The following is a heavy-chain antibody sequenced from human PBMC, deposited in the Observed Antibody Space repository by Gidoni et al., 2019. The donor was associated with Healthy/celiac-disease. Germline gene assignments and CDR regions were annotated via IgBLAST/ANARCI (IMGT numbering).Heavy chain of an antibody. V-gene: IGHV1-69*01. CDR3: ASGDCSGGSCYGEGYYYGMDV. J-gene: IGHJ6*02. CDR2: IIPIFGTA. D-gene: IGHD2-15*01. CDR1: EGTFSSYA. Sequence: QVQRVQSGADVKKPGSSVQGSCKASEGTFSSYAISGVRQAPGQGLEWMGGIIPIFGTANYAQKCQGSVTITADESTRTAYMELCSLRSEDTAVDYCASGDCSGGSCYGEGYYYGMDVWGHGTTVTVSS.